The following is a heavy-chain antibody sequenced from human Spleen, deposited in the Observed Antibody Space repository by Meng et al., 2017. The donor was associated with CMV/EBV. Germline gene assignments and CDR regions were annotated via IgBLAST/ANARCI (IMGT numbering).Heavy chain of an antibody. CDR1: GFTFSTYA. CDR3: AKTPSIEARASIDF. V-gene: IGHV3-23*01. J-gene: IGHJ1*01. CDR2: ISGGGYNA. D-gene: IGHD6-6*01. Sequence: ACGFTFSTYAGDWVRQAPGKGVEWVAAISGGGYNAFYEDSMQGHFTISRDNYKNTLFLQMKSMRAGDTAIYYCAKTPSIEARASIDFWGPGTLVTVSS.